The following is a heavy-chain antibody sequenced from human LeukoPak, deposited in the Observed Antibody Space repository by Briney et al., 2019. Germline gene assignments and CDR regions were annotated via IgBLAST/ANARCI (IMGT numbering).Heavy chain of an antibody. J-gene: IGHJ4*02. D-gene: IGHD4-23*01. CDR1: GFTFSSYA. V-gene: IGHV3-23*01. CDR2: ISGSGGST. Sequence: GGSLRLSCAASGFTFSSYAMSWVRQVPGKGLEWFSGISGSGGSTFYADSLKGRFTISRDNSKNTLYLQMNSLRAEDTAAYYCAKGPHATVVAPGRGFDYWGQGTLVTVSS. CDR3: AKGPHATVVAPGRGFDY.